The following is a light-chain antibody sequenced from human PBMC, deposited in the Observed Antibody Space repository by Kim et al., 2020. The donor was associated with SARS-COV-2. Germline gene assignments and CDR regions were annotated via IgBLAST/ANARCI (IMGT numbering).Light chain of an antibody. CDR2: DNN. CDR3: GTWDSSLGGVV. V-gene: IGLV1-51*01. J-gene: IGLJ2*01. CDR1: GSNIGNNF. Sequence: GQKVTISCYGSGSNIGNNFVSWYQQRPGTAPKLLIYDNNKRPSGIPDRFSGSRSGTSATLGITGLQTGDEADYHCGTWDSSLGGVVFGGGTQLTVL.